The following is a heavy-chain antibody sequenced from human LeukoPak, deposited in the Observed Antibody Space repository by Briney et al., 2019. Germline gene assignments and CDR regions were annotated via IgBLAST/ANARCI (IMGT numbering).Heavy chain of an antibody. CDR1: DGSFSGYY. V-gene: IGHV4-34*01. J-gene: IGHJ4*02. Sequence: SETLSLTCAVYDGSFSGYYWSWIRQPPGKGLEWIGEINHSGSTNYNPSLKSRVTISVDTSKNQFSLKLSSVTAVDTAVYYCARGRVAARPGTVSNDYWGQGTLVTVSS. D-gene: IGHD6-6*01. CDR2: INHSGST. CDR3: ARGRVAARPGTVSNDY.